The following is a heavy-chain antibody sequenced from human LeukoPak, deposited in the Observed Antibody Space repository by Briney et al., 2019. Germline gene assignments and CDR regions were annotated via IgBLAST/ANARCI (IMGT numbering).Heavy chain of an antibody. D-gene: IGHD6-13*01. Sequence: PGRSLRLSCAASGFTFSSYGMHWVRQAPGKGLEWVAVISYDGSNKYYADSVKGRFTISRDNSKNTLYLQMDSLRSEDTAVYYCARDFFPIVDSTWYEIGYWGQGTLVTVSS. CDR3: ARDFFPIVDSTWYEIGY. V-gene: IGHV3-30*03. J-gene: IGHJ4*02. CDR1: GFTFSSYG. CDR2: ISYDGSNK.